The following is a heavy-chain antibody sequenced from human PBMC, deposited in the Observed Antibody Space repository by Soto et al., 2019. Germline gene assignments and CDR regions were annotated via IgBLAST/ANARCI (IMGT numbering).Heavy chain of an antibody. CDR2: IYPGDSDT. CDR1: GYSFTSYW. Sequence: GESLKISCKGSGYSFTSYWIGWVRQMPGKGLKWMGIIYPGDSDTRYSPSFQGQVTISADKSISTAYLQWSSLKASDTAMYYCARRQYYYDSSGYPRAYYFDYWGQGTLVTVSS. J-gene: IGHJ4*02. CDR3: ARRQYYYDSSGYPRAYYFDY. D-gene: IGHD3-22*01. V-gene: IGHV5-51*01.